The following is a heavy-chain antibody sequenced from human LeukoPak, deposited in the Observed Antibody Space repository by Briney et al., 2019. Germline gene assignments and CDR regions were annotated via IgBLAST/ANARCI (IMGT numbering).Heavy chain of an antibody. Sequence: SVTVSCKASGGTFISYAISWVRQAPGQGLEWMGRIIPILGIANYAQKFQGRVTITADKSTSTAYMELSSLRSEDTAVYYCARESSGWYVYYYGMDVWGQGTTVTVSS. D-gene: IGHD6-19*01. CDR1: GGTFISYA. CDR3: ARESSGWYVYYYGMDV. J-gene: IGHJ6*02. V-gene: IGHV1-69*04. CDR2: IIPILGIA.